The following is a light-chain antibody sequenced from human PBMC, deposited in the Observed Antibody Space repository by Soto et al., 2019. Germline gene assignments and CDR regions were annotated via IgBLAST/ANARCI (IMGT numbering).Light chain of an antibody. J-gene: IGLJ3*02. CDR3: SSYTSSSTLV. CDR1: DSDVGGYNY. Sequence: HSALTQPASVSGSPGQSITISCTGTDSDVGGYNYVSWYQQHPGKAPKLMIYEVINRPSGVSNRFSGSKSANTASLTISGLQAEDEADYYCSSYTSSSTLVFGGGTKLTVL. V-gene: IGLV2-14*03. CDR2: EVI.